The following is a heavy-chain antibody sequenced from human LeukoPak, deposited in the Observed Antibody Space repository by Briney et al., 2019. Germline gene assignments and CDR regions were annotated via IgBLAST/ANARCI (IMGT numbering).Heavy chain of an antibody. CDR2: ISGSGGST. V-gene: IGHV3-23*01. D-gene: IGHD7-27*01. CDR1: GFTFSSYA. Sequence: PGGSLRLSCAASGFTFSSYAMSWVRQAPGKGLEWVSAISGSGGSTYYAASVKGRFTISRDNSKNTLYLQMNSLRAEDTAVYYCAKVLGGHDAFDIWGQGTMVTVSS. J-gene: IGHJ3*02. CDR3: AKVLGGHDAFDI.